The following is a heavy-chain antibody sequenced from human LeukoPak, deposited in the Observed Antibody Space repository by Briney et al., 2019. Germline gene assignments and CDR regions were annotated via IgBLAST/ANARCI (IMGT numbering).Heavy chain of an antibody. CDR1: GGSISSSSYY. V-gene: IGHV4-39*07. CDR3: AREGLYGAFDI. CDR2: IYYSGST. D-gene: IGHD2-8*01. J-gene: IGHJ3*02. Sequence: SETLSLTCTVSGGSISSSSYYWGWIRQPPGKGLEWLGSIYYSGSTYYNPSLKSRVTISVDTSKNQFSLKLSSVTAADTAVYYCAREGLYGAFDIWGQGTMVTVSS.